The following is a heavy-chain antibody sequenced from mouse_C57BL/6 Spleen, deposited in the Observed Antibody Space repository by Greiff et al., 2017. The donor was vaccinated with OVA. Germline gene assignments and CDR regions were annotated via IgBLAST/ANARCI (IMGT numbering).Heavy chain of an antibody. J-gene: IGHJ3*01. CDR3: TRSTIVKEGFAY. D-gene: IGHD2-5*01. CDR2: IRNKANNHAT. CDR1: GFTFSDAW. V-gene: IGHV6-6*01. Sequence: EVKLVESGGGLVQPGGSMKLSCAASGFTFSDAWMDWVRQSPEKGLEWVAEIRNKANNHATYYAESVKGRFTISRDDSKSSVYLQMNSLRAEDTGIYYCTRSTIVKEGFAYWGQGTLVTVSA.